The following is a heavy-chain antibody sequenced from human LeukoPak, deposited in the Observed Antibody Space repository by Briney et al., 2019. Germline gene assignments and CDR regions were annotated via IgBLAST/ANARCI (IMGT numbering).Heavy chain of an antibody. CDR1: GFTFSSYG. J-gene: IGHJ4*02. CDR2: IRYDGSNK. D-gene: IGHD2-2*02. V-gene: IGHV3-30*02. Sequence: GGSLRLSCAASGFTFSSYGMHWVRQAPGKGLEWVAFIRYDGSNKYYADSVKGRFTISRDNSKNTLYLQMNSLRAEDTAVYYCAKDYQWRVVVPAAIGYWGQGTLVTVSS. CDR3: AKDYQWRVVVPAAIGY.